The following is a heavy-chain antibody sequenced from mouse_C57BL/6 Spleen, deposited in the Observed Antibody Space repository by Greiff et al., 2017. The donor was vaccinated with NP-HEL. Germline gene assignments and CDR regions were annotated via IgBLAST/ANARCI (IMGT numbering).Heavy chain of an antibody. J-gene: IGHJ4*01. CDR2: INPSSGYT. CDR1: GYTFTSYW. Sequence: QVQLQQSGAELAKPGASVKLSCKASGYTFTSYWMRWVKQRPGQGLEWIGYINPSSGYTKYNQKFKDKATLTADKSSSTAYMQLSSLTYEDSAVYYCARDITTVVRAMDYWGQGTSVTVSS. D-gene: IGHD1-1*01. V-gene: IGHV1-7*01. CDR3: ARDITTVVRAMDY.